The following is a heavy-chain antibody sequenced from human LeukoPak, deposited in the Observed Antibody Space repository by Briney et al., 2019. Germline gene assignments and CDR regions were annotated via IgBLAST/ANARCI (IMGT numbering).Heavy chain of an antibody. D-gene: IGHD3-9*01. CDR3: ARIGVLRYFDWPYYYMDV. Sequence: GGSLRLXCAASGFTCSSYWMHWVRRAPGKGLVWVSRINSDGSSTSYADSVKGRFTISRDNAKNTLYLQMNSLRAEDTAVYYCARIGVLRYFDWPYYYMDVWGKGTTVTVSS. V-gene: IGHV3-74*01. CDR2: INSDGSST. J-gene: IGHJ6*03. CDR1: GFTCSSYW.